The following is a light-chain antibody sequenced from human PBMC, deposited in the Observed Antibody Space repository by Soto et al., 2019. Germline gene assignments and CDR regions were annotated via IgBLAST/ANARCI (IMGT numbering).Light chain of an antibody. CDR1: QSIAGY. V-gene: IGKV1-39*01. Sequence: DIQMTQAPSSLSASAGDRVTITCRASQSIAGYLNWYQQRPGKAPNLLIYAASTLQSGVPSRFSGRGSGTDFTLTISSLQPEDFATYFCQQSYSTPYTFGQGTKLEIK. CDR3: QQSYSTPYT. CDR2: AAS. J-gene: IGKJ2*01.